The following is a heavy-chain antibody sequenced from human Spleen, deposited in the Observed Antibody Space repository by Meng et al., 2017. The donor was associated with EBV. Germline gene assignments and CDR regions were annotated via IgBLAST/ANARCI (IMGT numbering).Heavy chain of an antibody. D-gene: IGHD1-26*01. CDR2: INSDGNVI. CDR3: AKDCFGAKDS. V-gene: IGHV3-74*01. J-gene: IGHJ4*02. CDR1: GFTLSSYW. Sequence: EVQVMGAGGGLVQPGGSLRLSCADSGFTLSSYWVHWVRQAPGKGLVWVSRINSDGNVITYADSVKGRFTISRDNAKNTVYLQMNNVRVEDTAVYYCAKDCFGAKDSWGQGTLVTVSS.